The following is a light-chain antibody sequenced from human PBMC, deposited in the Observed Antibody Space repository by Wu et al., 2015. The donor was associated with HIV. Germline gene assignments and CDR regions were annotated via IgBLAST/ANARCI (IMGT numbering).Light chain of an antibody. CDR2: GTS. Sequence: LSCRASQXVSSHSLAWYQXKPGQXPRLLIFGTSSRPTGIPDRFSGSGSGTDFTLTISRLEPEDFAVYYCQQYGSSPRTFGQGTKVEIK. J-gene: IGKJ1*01. V-gene: IGKV3-20*01. CDR1: QXVSSHS. CDR3: QQYGSSPRT.